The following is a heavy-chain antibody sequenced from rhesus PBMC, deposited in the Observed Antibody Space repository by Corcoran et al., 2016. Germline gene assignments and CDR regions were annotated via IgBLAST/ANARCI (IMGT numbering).Heavy chain of an antibody. Sequence: EVQLVESGGGLAKPGGSLRLSCAASGFTFSSYWMNWVRQTPGKGLDWISTINSGGGSTYYADSVKGRFTISRDNSKNTSSLQMNSLRPEDTAVYYGAKEGVAAAAYYGLDSWGQGVVVTVSS. J-gene: IGHJ6*01. V-gene: IGHV3S42*01. CDR1: GFTFSSYW. CDR3: AKEGVAAAAYYGLDS. D-gene: IGHD6-31*01. CDR2: INSGGGST.